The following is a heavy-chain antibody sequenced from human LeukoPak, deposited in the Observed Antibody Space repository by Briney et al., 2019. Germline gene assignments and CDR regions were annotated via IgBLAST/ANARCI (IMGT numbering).Heavy chain of an antibody. V-gene: IGHV4-61*01. Sequence: SETLSLTCTVSGGSVSSGSYYWSWIRQPPGKGLEWIGYIYYSGSTNYNPSLKSRVTISVDKSKNQFSLKLSSVTAADTAVYYCARDQWRSVSSGWYNWFDPWGQGTLVTVSS. CDR1: GGSVSSGSYY. D-gene: IGHD6-19*01. CDR3: ARDQWRSVSSGWYNWFDP. J-gene: IGHJ5*02. CDR2: IYYSGST.